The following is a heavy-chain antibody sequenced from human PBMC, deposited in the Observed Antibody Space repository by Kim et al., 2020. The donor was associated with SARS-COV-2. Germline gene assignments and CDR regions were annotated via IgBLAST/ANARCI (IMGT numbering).Heavy chain of an antibody. CDR2: INAGNGNT. V-gene: IGHV1-3*01. CDR3: ASVYSSSWYLHFDY. Sequence: ASVKVSCKASGCTFTSYAMHWVRQAPGQRLEWMGWINAGNGNTKYSQKFQGRVTITRDTSASTAYMELSSLRSEDTAVYYCASVYSSSWYLHFDYWGQGTLVTVSS. D-gene: IGHD6-13*01. J-gene: IGHJ4*02. CDR1: GCTFTSYA.